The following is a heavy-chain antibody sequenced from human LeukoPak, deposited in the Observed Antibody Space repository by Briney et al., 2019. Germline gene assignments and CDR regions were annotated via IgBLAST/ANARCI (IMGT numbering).Heavy chain of an antibody. CDR2: INHCGST. D-gene: IGHD2-15*01. V-gene: IGHV4-34*01. Sequence: SETLSLTCAVYGGSFSGYYWSWIRQPPGKGLEWIGEINHCGSTNYNPSLKSRVTISVDTSKNQFSLKLSSVTAADTAVYYCARGGDIVVVVAATNFDYWGQGTLVTVSS. J-gene: IGHJ4*02. CDR3: ARGGDIVVVVAATNFDY. CDR1: GGSFSGYY.